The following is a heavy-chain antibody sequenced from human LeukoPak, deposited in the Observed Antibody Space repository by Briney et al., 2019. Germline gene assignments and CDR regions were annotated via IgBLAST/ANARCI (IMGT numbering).Heavy chain of an antibody. J-gene: IGHJ4*02. V-gene: IGHV3-23*01. CDR2: ISDGGGSR. CDR1: GITLSNHG. D-gene: IGHD3-10*01. Sequence: TGGSLRLSCAVSGITLSNHGMSWVRQAPGKGLEWVAGISDGGGSRNYADSVKGRFTISRDNPKNTLYLQMNSLRAEDTAVYFCAKRGVVIRAVIIVGFHKEAYYFDYWGQGALVTVSS. CDR3: AKRGVVIRAVIIVGFHKEAYYFDY.